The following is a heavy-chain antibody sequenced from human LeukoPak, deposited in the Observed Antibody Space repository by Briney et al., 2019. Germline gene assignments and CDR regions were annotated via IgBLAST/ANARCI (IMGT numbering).Heavy chain of an antibody. V-gene: IGHV4-34*01. Sequence: SETLSLTCAVYGGSFSGYYWSWIRQPPGKGLEWIGEINHSGSTNYNPSLKSRVTISVDTSKNQFSLKLSSVTAADTAVYYCARVYIAGYYFDYWGQGTLVTVSS. CDR3: ARVYIAGYYFDY. CDR1: GGSFSGYY. J-gene: IGHJ4*02. CDR2: INHSGST. D-gene: IGHD2-15*01.